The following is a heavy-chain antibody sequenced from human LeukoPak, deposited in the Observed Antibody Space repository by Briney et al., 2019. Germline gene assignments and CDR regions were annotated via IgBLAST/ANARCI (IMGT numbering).Heavy chain of an antibody. CDR2: FYARGNT. CDR1: GGSISNYY. CDR3: ARELITKADAFDI. J-gene: IGHJ3*02. D-gene: IGHD1-20*01. V-gene: IGHV4-4*07. Sequence: PSETLSLTCNVSGGSISNYYWSWIRQPAGKGLEWIGRFYARGNTNYNPSLKSRVTMSVDTSKNQLSLKLTSVTAADTAVYYCARELITKADAFDIWGQGTMVTVSS.